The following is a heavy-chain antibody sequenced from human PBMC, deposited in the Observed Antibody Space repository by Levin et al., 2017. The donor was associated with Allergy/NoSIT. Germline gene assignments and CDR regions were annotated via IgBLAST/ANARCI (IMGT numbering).Heavy chain of an antibody. Sequence: ASVKVSCKASGNTFTSYDINWVRQATGQGLEWMGWMNPRSGNIGYAQKFQGRVTLTGNTSITTAYMELISLRSEDTAVDYCARGSEWGMDVWGQGTTDTVSS. D-gene: IGHD3-3*01. CDR2: MNPRSGNI. V-gene: IGHV1-8*01. J-gene: IGHJ6*02. CDR1: GNTFTSYD. CDR3: ARGSEWGMDV.